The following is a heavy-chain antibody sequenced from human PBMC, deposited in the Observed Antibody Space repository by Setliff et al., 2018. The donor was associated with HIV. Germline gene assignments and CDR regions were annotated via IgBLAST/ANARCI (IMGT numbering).Heavy chain of an antibody. CDR3: ARVDPYTSPRGFDS. Sequence: SETLSLTCAVHGASFSGYYCNWIRQTPGKGLEWIGDINHSGSANYNPSLRGRVTISIDTSKNQFSLKVTSVTAADAAVYYCARVDPYTSPRGFDSWGQGTLVTVSS. V-gene: IGHV4-34*01. D-gene: IGHD6-19*01. CDR1: GASFSGYY. CDR2: INHSGSA. J-gene: IGHJ4*02.